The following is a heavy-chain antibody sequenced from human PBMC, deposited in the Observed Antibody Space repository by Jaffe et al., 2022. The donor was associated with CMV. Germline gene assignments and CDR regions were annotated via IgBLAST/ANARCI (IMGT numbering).Heavy chain of an antibody. Sequence: QVQLQESGPGLVKPSETLSLTCTVSGGSISSYYWSWIRQPPGKGLEWIGYIYYSGSTNYNPSLKSRVTISVDTSKNQFSLKLSSVTAADTAVYYCARATYYYDSSGSGPPRYYYYYYMDVWGKGTTVTVSS. V-gene: IGHV4-59*01. J-gene: IGHJ6*03. CDR2: IYYSGST. CDR1: GGSISSYY. D-gene: IGHD3-22*01. CDR3: ARATYYYDSSGSGPPRYYYYYYMDV.